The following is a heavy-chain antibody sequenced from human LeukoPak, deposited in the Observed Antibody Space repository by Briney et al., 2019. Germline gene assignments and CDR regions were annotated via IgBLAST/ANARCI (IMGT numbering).Heavy chain of an antibody. J-gene: IGHJ5*02. D-gene: IGHD2-2*01. Sequence: GGSLRLSCAASGFTFSSYWMSWVRQAPGKGLEWVANIKQDGSEKYYVDSVKGRFTISRDNAKNSLYLQMNSLRAEDTAVYYCALLGGYCSSTSCHNGPFDPWGQGALVTVSS. CDR3: ALLGGYCSSTSCHNGPFDP. V-gene: IGHV3-7*01. CDR1: GFTFSSYW. CDR2: IKQDGSEK.